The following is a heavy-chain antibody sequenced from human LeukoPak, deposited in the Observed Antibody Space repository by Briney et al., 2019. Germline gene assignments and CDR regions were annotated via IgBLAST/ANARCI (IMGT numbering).Heavy chain of an antibody. Sequence: GGSLLLSGAASGFTFSDYWMRGVRQAPGKGLEWVANIKQDGSEISYVHSVKGRSTISRDNARNSLYLQMNSLRDEDTAVYSCAREKYVTGEFFQHWGQGTLVTVSS. CDR1: GFTFSDYW. CDR3: AREKYVTGEFFQH. CDR2: IKQDGSEI. V-gene: IGHV3-7*01. D-gene: IGHD3-16*01. J-gene: IGHJ1*01.